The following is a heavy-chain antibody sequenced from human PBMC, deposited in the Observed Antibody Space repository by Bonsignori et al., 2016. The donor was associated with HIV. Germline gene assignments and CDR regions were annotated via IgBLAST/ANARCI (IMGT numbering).Heavy chain of an antibody. CDR2: ISAYNGNT. CDR3: GPGGGVIRYFQH. J-gene: IGHJ1*01. D-gene: IGHD3-10*01. Sequence: WVRQAPGQGLEWMGWISAYNGNTNYAQKLQGRVTMTTDTSTSTAYMELRSLRSDDTAVYYWGPGGGVIRYFQHWGPGAPWSPSPQ. V-gene: IGHV1-18*01.